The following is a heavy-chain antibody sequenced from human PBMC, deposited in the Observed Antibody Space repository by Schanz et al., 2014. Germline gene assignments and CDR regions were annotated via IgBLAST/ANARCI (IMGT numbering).Heavy chain of an antibody. CDR3: AKVRYSSGWRGDYFDE. CDR1: GFTFSTHA. Sequence: EVQLVQSGGGLVQPGGSLRLSCAASGFTFSTHAMSWVRQAPGKGLEWVSSISGDHRNTFYADSVKGRFTISRDNSKNTLYLQMNSLRAGDAAVYYCAKVRYSSGWRGDYFDEWGQGTLVTVAS. V-gene: IGHV3-23*04. CDR2: ISGDHRNT. D-gene: IGHD6-25*01. J-gene: IGHJ4*02.